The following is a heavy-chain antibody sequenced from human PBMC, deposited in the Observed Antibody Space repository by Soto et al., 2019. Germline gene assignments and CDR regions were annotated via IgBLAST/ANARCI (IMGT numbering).Heavy chain of an antibody. V-gene: IGHV3-23*01. J-gene: IGHJ4*02. Sequence: EVQLLESGGDSVQPGGSLRLSCAASGFTFSSYAMGWVRQAPGKGLEWVSAISGSGVNTYYADSVRGRFSISRDNSKNTLYLEMYNLRLEDTALYYCTKEVAFVGPGGPDSWGQGTLVTVSS. D-gene: IGHD1-26*01. CDR3: TKEVAFVGPGGPDS. CDR2: ISGSGVNT. CDR1: GFTFSSYA.